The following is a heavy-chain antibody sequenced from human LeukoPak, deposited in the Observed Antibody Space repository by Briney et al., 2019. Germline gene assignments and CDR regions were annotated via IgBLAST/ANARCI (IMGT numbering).Heavy chain of an antibody. D-gene: IGHD1-14*01. J-gene: IGHJ4*02. CDR3: ARDPLTQNDY. V-gene: IGHV4-39*01. Sequence: SETLSLTCTVSGGSISGSNYYWGWTRQPPGKGLEWIGSIYYSGNTYYNPSLKSRVTVSVDTSKNQFSLKLSSVTAADTAVYYCARDPLTQNDYWGLGTLVTVSS. CDR1: GGSISGSNYY. CDR2: IYYSGNT.